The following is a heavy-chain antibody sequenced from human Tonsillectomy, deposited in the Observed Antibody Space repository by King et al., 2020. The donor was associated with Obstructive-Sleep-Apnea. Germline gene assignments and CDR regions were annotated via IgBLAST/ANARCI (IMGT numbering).Heavy chain of an antibody. D-gene: IGHD1-1*01. J-gene: IGHJ6*02. CDR3: TTDWSQLERLPLVGDSSYYGMDV. V-gene: IGHV3-15*01. Sequence: VQLVESGGGLLKPGGSLRLSCAASGFTFSNAWMSWVRQAPGKGLEWVGRIKSKTDGGTTDFAAPVKGRFTISRDDSRNTMYLQMNSLKTEDTALYYCTTDWSQLERLPLVGDSSYYGMDVWGQGTTVTVSS. CDR2: IKSKTDGGTT. CDR1: GFTFSNAW.